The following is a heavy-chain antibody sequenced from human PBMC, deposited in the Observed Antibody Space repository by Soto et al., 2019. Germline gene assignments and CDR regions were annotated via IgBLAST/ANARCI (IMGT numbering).Heavy chain of an antibody. V-gene: IGHV3-30*18. CDR3: AKEQVDTSPFDY. J-gene: IGHJ4*02. D-gene: IGHD3-9*01. CDR1: GFTFSSHG. CDR2: ISYDGNSK. Sequence: QVQLVESGGGVVQPGRSLRLSCAASGFTFSSHGMHWVRQAPGKGLEWVAVISYDGNSKYYAESVKGRFTISRDNSKNTLYLQMTSLRAEDTAVYYCAKEQVDTSPFDYWGQGTLVTVSS.